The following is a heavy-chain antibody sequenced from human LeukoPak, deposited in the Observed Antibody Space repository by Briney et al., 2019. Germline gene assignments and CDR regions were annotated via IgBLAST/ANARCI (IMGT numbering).Heavy chain of an antibody. CDR2: IYNSGST. J-gene: IGHJ2*01. V-gene: IGHV4-61*01. D-gene: IGHD4-17*01. Sequence: SETLSLTCTVSGGSVSSGSYYWSWIRQPPGKGLEWIGYIYNSGSTNYNPSLKSRVSISVDTSKNQFSLKLTFVTAADTAVYYCARDRGWATVTSTYWYFDLWGRGTLVTVSS. CDR1: GGSVSSGSYY. CDR3: ARDRGWATVTSTYWYFDL.